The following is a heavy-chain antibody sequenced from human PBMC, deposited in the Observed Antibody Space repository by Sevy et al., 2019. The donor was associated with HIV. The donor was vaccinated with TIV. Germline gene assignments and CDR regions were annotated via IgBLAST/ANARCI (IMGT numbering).Heavy chain of an antibody. D-gene: IGHD2-15*01. J-gene: IGHJ4*02. CDR1: GGSISTSDFY. V-gene: IGHV4-39*01. CDR3: ARHPVASSYSAFDY. Sequence: SESLSLTCTVSGGSISTSDFYWGWIRQSPGKGLEWIGSIFNSGITYYNPSLKSRVTISVDTSKNQFSLRVNSVTAADTAVYYCARHPVASSYSAFDYWGQGALVTVSS. CDR2: IFNSGIT.